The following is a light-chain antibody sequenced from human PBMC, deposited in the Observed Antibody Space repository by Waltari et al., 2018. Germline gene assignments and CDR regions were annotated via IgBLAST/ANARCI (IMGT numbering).Light chain of an antibody. J-gene: IGLJ3*02. Sequence: QSVLTQPPSVSGAPGQRVTIPCTGSSSTIGAGYDVHWYQQVPGTAPNLLIYGNTNRPSGVPDRFSGSKSGTSASLAITGLQAEDEADYYCQSYDSSLSGWVFGGGTKLTVL. CDR2: GNT. CDR1: SSTIGAGYD. V-gene: IGLV1-40*01. CDR3: QSYDSSLSGWV.